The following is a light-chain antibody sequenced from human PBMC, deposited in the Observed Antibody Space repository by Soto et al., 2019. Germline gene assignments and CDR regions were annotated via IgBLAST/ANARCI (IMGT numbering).Light chain of an antibody. CDR1: QSIRTW. V-gene: IGKV1-5*03. Sequence: DIQMTQSPSTLSASVGDRVTITCRASQSIRTWLAWYQQKPGKAPKVLIYKASSLESGVPSRFSGSGSGTDFTLTISSLQPDDFATYYCQQYNSYSRTFGQGTKVEIK. CDR2: KAS. J-gene: IGKJ1*01. CDR3: QQYNSYSRT.